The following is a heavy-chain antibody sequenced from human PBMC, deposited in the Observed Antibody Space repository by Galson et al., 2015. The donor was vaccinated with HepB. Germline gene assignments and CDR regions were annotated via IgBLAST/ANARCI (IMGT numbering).Heavy chain of an antibody. CDR3: ARDAKVAAAGTRWFDP. CDR1: GYTFTSYA. Sequence: SVKVSCKASGYTFTSYAMHWVRQAPGQRLEWMGWINAGNGNTKYSQKFQGRVTITRDTSASTAYMELSSLRSEDTAVYYCARDAKVAAAGTRWFDPWGQGTLVTVSS. CDR2: INAGNGNT. J-gene: IGHJ5*02. V-gene: IGHV1-3*01. D-gene: IGHD6-13*01.